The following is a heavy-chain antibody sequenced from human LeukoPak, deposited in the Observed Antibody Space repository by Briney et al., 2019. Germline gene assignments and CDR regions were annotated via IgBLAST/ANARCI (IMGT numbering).Heavy chain of an antibody. CDR1: GGTFSSYA. CDR3: ASRCGGDCYDNWFDP. J-gene: IGHJ5*02. V-gene: IGHV1-69*13. CDR2: IIPIFGTA. Sequence: SVKVSCTASGGTFSSYATSWVRQAPGQGLEWMGGIIPIFGTANYAQKFQGGVTITADESTSTAYMELSSLRSEDTAVYYCASRCGGDCYDNWFDPWGQGTLVTVSS. D-gene: IGHD2-21*02.